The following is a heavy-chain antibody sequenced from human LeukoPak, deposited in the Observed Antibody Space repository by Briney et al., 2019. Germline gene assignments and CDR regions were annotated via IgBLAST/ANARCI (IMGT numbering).Heavy chain of an antibody. CDR2: IDPSDSET. Sequence: GESLQISCKASGYSFTSYWIGWVRQMPGKGLEWMGIIDPSDSETRYTPSFQGQVTISVDKSLTTADLQWNSLKASDTAMYYCARQTAMGRSGDYWGQGTLVTVSS. D-gene: IGHD5-18*01. CDR3: ARQTAMGRSGDY. CDR1: GYSFTSYW. V-gene: IGHV5-51*01. J-gene: IGHJ4*02.